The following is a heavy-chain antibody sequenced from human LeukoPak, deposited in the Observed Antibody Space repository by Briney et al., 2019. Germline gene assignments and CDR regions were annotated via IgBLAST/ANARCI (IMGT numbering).Heavy chain of an antibody. J-gene: IGHJ3*02. CDR1: GFTVSSDY. Sequence: GGSLRLSCAASGFTVSSDYMSWVRQAPGKGLEWVSVIYSGGSTYYADSVKGRFTISRDNSKNTLYLQMNSLRAEDTAVYYCARGPYGDYGQGAFDIWGQGTMVTVSS. CDR3: ARGPYGDYGQGAFDI. D-gene: IGHD4-17*01. CDR2: IYSGGST. V-gene: IGHV3-53*01.